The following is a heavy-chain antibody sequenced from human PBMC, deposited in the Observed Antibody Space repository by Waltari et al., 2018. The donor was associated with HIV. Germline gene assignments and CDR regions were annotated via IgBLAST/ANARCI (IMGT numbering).Heavy chain of an antibody. J-gene: IGHJ4*02. CDR3: TRALAY. CDR1: GFTFSASA. V-gene: IGHV3-73*02. CDR2: IRSRGNRYAT. Sequence: EVQLVESGGGWVQPGGSLRVSCAAPGFTFSASAIHWVRQASGKGLEWVGRIRSRGNRYATAYGASVKGRFTVSRDDSKNTAYLQMNNLKTEDTAVYYCTRALAYWGQGTLVTVSP. D-gene: IGHD3-16*01.